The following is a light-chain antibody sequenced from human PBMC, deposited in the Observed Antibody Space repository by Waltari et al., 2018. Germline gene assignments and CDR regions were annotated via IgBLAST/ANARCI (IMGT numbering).Light chain of an antibody. J-gene: IGKJ5*01. CDR1: QSIATN. CDR3: QQYNRWPPIT. Sequence: EVVMTQSPATLSVSPGERASLSCRASQSIATNLAWYQQKPGQPPRLLVYDASTRAPSIPARFKGSGSVTEFTLTISSLQSEDSAVYYCQQYNRWPPITFGQGTRLEI. CDR2: DAS. V-gene: IGKV3-15*01.